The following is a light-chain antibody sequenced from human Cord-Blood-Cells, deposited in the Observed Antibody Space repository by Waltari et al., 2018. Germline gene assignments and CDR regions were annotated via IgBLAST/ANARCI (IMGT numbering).Light chain of an antibody. J-gene: IGKJ1*01. CDR3: QQSYSTPWT. Sequence: DIQMTQSPSSLSASVGDRVTITCRASQSISSYLNWYQQKPGKAPKLLIYAASSLQSSVPSRFSGSGSGTDFTLTISSRQPEDFATYYCQQSYSTPWTFGQGTKVEIK. V-gene: IGKV1-39*01. CDR1: QSISSY. CDR2: AAS.